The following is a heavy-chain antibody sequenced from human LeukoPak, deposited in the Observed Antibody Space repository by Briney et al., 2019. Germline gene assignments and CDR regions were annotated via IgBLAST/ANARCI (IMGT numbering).Heavy chain of an antibody. CDR3: ARLAEATLGYYYYYMDV. V-gene: IGHV1-69*06. D-gene: IGHD6-25*01. CDR1: GGTFSSYA. J-gene: IGHJ6*03. Sequence: SVKVSCKASGGTFSSYAISWVRQAPGQGLEWMGGIIPIFGTANYAQKFQGRVTITADKSTSTAYMELSSLRSEDTAVYYCARLAEATLGYYYYYMDVWGKGTTVTVSS. CDR2: IIPIFGTA.